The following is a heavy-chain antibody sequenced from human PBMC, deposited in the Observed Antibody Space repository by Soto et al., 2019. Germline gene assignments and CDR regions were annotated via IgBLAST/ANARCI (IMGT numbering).Heavy chain of an antibody. CDR1: GYTFTSYG. Sequence: QVQLVQSGAEVKKPGASVKVSCKASGYTFTSYGISWVRQAPGQGLEWRGWISAYNGNTNYAQKRXGXAXRXSATATSTAYMELRSLRSDDTAGYYCARDNGDESDYWGQGTLVTVSS. CDR3: ARDNGDESDY. V-gene: IGHV1-18*01. D-gene: IGHD2-8*01. J-gene: IGHJ4*02. CDR2: ISAYNGNT.